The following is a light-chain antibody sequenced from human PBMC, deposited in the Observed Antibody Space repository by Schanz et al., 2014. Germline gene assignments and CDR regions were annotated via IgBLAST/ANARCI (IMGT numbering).Light chain of an antibody. CDR2: HAS. V-gene: IGKV1-5*01. CDR3: QQYNSYWA. Sequence: DIQMTQSPSSLSASVGDRVTITCRASQSISISLNWYQQRPGKAPKLLIHHASTLESGVPSRFSGSGSGTEFTLTISSLQPEDFATYYCQQYNSYWAFGQGTKVELK. CDR1: QSISIS. J-gene: IGKJ1*01.